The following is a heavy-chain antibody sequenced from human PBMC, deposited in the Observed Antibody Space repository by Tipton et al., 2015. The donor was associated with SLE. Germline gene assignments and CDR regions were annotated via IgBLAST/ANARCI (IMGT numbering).Heavy chain of an antibody. CDR2: MNPNSGNT. J-gene: IGHJ3*02. V-gene: IGHV1-8*01. Sequence: QSGAEVKKPGASVKVSCKASGYTFTSCDINWVRQATGQGLEWMGWMNPNSGNTGYAQKFQGRVTMTRNTSISTAYMELSSLRSEDTAVYYCARGHAAAGEEAAFDIWGQGTMVTVSS. CDR3: ARGHAAAGEEAAFDI. D-gene: IGHD6-13*01. CDR1: GYTFTSCD.